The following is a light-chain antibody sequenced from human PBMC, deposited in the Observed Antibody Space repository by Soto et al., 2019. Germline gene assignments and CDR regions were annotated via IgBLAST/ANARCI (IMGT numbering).Light chain of an antibody. V-gene: IGLV2-11*01. Sequence: QPVLTQPHSVSGSPGQSVTISCTGTNSDVGRYNSVSWYQQLPGKAPQLIISAVRQRPSGVPDRFSGSKSGNTASLTISGLQTDDEADYFCFSYTANDNWVFGGGTKLTVL. J-gene: IGLJ3*02. CDR1: NSDVGRYNS. CDR3: FSYTANDNWV. CDR2: AVR.